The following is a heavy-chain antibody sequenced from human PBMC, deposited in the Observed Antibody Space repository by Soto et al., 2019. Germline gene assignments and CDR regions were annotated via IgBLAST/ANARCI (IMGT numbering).Heavy chain of an antibody. Sequence: PSETLSLTCTVSGGSISSGDYYWSWIRQPPGKGLEWIGYIYYSGSTYYNPSLKSRVTISVDTSKNQFSLKLSSVTAADTAVYYCARGATWGGFWFDPWGQGTLVTVSS. CDR2: IYYSGST. CDR1: GGSISSGDYY. CDR3: ARGATWGGFWFDP. J-gene: IGHJ5*02. V-gene: IGHV4-30-4*01. D-gene: IGHD3-3*01.